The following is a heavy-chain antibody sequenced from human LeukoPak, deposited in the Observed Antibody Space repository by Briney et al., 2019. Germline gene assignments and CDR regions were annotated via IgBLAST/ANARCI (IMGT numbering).Heavy chain of an antibody. V-gene: IGHV3-48*03. CDR1: GFTFSSYE. J-gene: IGHJ4*02. Sequence: PGGSLRLSCAASGFTFSSYEMNWVRQAPGKGLEWVSYISSSGSTIYYADSVKGRFTISRDNAKNSLYLQINSLRAEDTAVYYCARDTVFGGKGDYWGQGTLVTVSS. D-gene: IGHD4-23*01. CDR2: ISSSGSTI. CDR3: ARDTVFGGKGDY.